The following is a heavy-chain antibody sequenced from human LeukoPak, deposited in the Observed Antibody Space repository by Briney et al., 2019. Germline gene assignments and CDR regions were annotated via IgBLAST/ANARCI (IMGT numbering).Heavy chain of an antibody. Sequence: PGESLRLSCGASGLTVSSYAMSWVRQAPGKGLEWVSTIIGSAANTYCADSVKGRFTISRDDSKNTVYLQMNSRRAEDTAVYSCAKYTSGTSYRGLDQWGHGTLVTVSS. CDR1: GLTVSSYA. V-gene: IGHV3-23*01. J-gene: IGHJ4*01. CDR3: AKYTSGTSYRGLDQ. CDR2: IIGSAANT. D-gene: IGHD3-10*01.